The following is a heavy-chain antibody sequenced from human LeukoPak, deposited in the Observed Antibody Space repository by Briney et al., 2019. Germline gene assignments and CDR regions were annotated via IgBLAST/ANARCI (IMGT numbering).Heavy chain of an antibody. D-gene: IGHD3-9*01. J-gene: IGHJ4*02. V-gene: IGHV3-48*02. CDR2: ISSSSRAT. CDR1: GFTFSSYD. Sequence: GSLRLSCVASGFTFSSYDMIWVRQPPGKGLEWVSYISSSSRATYYADSVKGRFTISRDNGNMNSLFLQMSSLRDDDTAVYYCARDVRYFPDWGQGTLVVVSS. CDR3: ARDVRYFPD.